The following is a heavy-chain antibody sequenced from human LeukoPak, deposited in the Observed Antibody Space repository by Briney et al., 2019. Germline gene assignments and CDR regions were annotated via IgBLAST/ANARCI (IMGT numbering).Heavy chain of an antibody. CDR1: GFTFSSYG. V-gene: IGHV3-48*04. J-gene: IGHJ4*02. CDR2: ISSSSGTI. CDR3: IRAFDC. D-gene: IGHD3-3*02. Sequence: PGGSLRLSCAASGFTFSSYGMNWVRQAPGRGLEWVSYISSSSGTIYYADSVKGRFTISRDNAKNSLYLQMSSLRAEDTAVYYCIRAFDCWGQGALVTVSS.